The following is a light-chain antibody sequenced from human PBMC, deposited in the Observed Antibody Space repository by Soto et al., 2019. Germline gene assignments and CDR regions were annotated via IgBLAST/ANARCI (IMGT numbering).Light chain of an antibody. CDR1: SSDVGGYDY. CDR3: SSYTSSSLYV. Sequence: QSGLTQPGSGTGSPGRWIPISRTGTSSDVGGYDYVSWYQHHPGKAPKLMIYDVSNRPSGVSHRFSGSKSGNTASLTISGLQAEDEADYYCSSYTSSSLYVFGTGTKVTVL. CDR2: DVS. J-gene: IGLJ1*01. V-gene: IGLV2-14*03.